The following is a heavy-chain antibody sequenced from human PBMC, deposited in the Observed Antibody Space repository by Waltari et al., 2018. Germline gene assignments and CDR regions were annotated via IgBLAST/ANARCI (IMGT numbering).Heavy chain of an antibody. J-gene: IGHJ6*02. Sequence: QVQLVQSGAEVKKPGASVKVSCKASGYTFTSYDINWVRQATGQGLEWMGWMNPNSGNTGYAQKFQGRGTITRNTSRSTAYMELSSLRSEDTAVYYWARAVEVQGTTYYYYYGMDVWGQGTTVTVSS. CDR3: ARAVEVQGTTYYYYYGMDV. D-gene: IGHD1-1*01. CDR1: GYTFTSYD. CDR2: MNPNSGNT. V-gene: IGHV1-8*03.